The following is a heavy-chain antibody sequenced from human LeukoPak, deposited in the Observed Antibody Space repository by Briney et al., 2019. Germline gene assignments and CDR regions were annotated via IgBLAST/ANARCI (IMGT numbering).Heavy chain of an antibody. CDR1: GFDFRGYE. D-gene: IGHD6-13*01. V-gene: IGHV3-48*03. Sequence: GGSLRLSCTTSGFDFRGYEMNWVRQAPGKGLEWLAYISGTGSSFYADAVKGRFITSRDDAKNSLSLQMNSMSVEDAALYYCARDKYSSSWSKIIDLWGQGTMVTVSS. CDR3: ARDKYSSSWSKIIDL. J-gene: IGHJ5*02. CDR2: ISGTGSS.